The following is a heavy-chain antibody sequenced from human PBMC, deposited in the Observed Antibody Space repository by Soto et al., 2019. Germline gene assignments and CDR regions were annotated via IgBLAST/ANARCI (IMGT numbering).Heavy chain of an antibody. CDR1: GYTFTSYG. CDR2: ISAYNGNT. J-gene: IGHJ5*02. CDR3: ARDERYCTNGVCYINWFDP. Sequence: ASVKVSCKASGYTFTSYGISWVRQAPGQGLEWMGWISAYNGNTNYAQKLQGRVTMTTDTSTSTAYMELSSLRSEDTAVYYCARDERYCTNGVCYINWFDPWGQGTLVTVSS. D-gene: IGHD2-8*01. V-gene: IGHV1-18*01.